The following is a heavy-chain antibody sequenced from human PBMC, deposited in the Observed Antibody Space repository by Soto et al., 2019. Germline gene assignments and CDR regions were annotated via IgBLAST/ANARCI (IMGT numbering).Heavy chain of an antibody. D-gene: IGHD4-17*01. V-gene: IGHV1-69*05. CDR2: VIPIFGTA. CDR1: GGTFSSYA. J-gene: IGHJ5*02. Sequence: GASVKVSCKASGGTFSSYAISWVRQAPGQGLEWMGGVIPIFGTANYAQKFQGRVTITRDTSASTAYMELSSLRSEDTAGYYCVHGDYVFDDWGQGSLVTV. CDR3: VHGDYVFDD.